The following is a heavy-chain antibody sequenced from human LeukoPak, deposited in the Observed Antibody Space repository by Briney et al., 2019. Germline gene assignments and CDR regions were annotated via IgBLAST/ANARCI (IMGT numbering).Heavy chain of an antibody. CDR1: GGTFSSYA. Sequence: SVKVSCKASGGTFSSYAISWVRQAPGQGLEWMGRIIPILGIANYAQKFQGRVTMTRDTSTSTVYMELSSLRSEDSAVYYCARVKYNWNDIFENWFDPWGQGTLVTVSS. V-gene: IGHV1-69*04. CDR2: IIPILGIA. D-gene: IGHD1-1*01. J-gene: IGHJ5*02. CDR3: ARVKYNWNDIFENWFDP.